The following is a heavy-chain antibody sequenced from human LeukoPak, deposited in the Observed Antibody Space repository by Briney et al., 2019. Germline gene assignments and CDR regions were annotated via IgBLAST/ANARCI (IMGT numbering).Heavy chain of an antibody. CDR3: ARDSLALYGSGSYYSNY. Sequence: SETLSLTCTVSGGSISSYYWSWIRQPPGKGLEWIGYIYYSGSTNYNPSLKSRVTISVDTSKNQFSLKLSSVTAADTAVYYCARDSLALYGSGSYYSNYWGQGTLVTVSS. CDR1: GGSISSYY. CDR2: IYYSGST. J-gene: IGHJ4*02. V-gene: IGHV4-59*12. D-gene: IGHD3-10*01.